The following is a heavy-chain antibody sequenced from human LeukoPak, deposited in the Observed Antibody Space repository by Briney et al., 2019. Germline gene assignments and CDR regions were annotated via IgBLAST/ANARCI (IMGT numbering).Heavy chain of an antibody. J-gene: IGHJ3*01. CDR1: GYSFSTYW. V-gene: IGHV5-51*01. Sequence: GESLKISCRGSGYSFSTYWIGWVRQVPGKGLEWMGIIYPGDSDTTYSPSFQGQVTISADKSISTAYLQWSSLKASDTAMYYCARRTTGRGAFDLWGQGTMVTVSS. D-gene: IGHD1-7*01. CDR3: ARRTTGRGAFDL. CDR2: IYPGDSDT.